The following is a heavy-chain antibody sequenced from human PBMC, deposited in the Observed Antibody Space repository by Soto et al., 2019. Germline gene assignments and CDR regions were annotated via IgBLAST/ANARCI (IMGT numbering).Heavy chain of an antibody. J-gene: IGHJ5*02. D-gene: IGHD1-7*01. V-gene: IGHV4-59*01. CDR1: GGSINNYY. CDR3: VRRTGTPNWLDP. Sequence: SETLSLTCTVSGGSINNYYWTWIRQPPGKGLEWIGYVYHTGSTNYNPSLKGRVTISIDTSKNQFSLKLNAVTAADTAVYYCVRRTGTPNWLDPWGQGTLVTVSS. CDR2: VYHTGST.